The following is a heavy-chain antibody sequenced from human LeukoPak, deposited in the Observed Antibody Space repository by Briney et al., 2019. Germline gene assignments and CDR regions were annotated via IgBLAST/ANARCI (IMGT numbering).Heavy chain of an antibody. CDR2: VYRSGNT. V-gene: IGHV4-4*07. CDR3: ARDDFEYSVHYGTDV. J-gene: IGHJ6*02. Sequence: SETLSLTCSVSGGSISTYYWSWIRQPAGKGLEWIGRVYRSGNTNYNPSLKSRVTMSVDTSKNQISLRLRSVTAADTAVYYCARDDFEYSVHYGTDVWGQGTTVTVSS. CDR1: GGSISTYY. D-gene: IGHD3-9*01.